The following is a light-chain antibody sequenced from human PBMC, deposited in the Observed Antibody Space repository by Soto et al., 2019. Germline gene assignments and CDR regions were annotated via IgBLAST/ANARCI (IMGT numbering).Light chain of an antibody. CDR1: QAITNH. J-gene: IGKJ5*01. Sequence: DIQLTQSPSSLSASVGDRVTITCQASQAITNHLNWYQQKPGKAPKLLIYGSSDLETGVPSRFSGGGSGTDFSFTINSLQPEDVATYYCQQYDYFITFGQGTRLEIK. CDR3: QQYDYFIT. CDR2: GSS. V-gene: IGKV1-33*01.